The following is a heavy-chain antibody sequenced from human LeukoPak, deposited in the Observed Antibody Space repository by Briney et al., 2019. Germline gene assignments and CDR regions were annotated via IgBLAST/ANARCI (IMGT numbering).Heavy chain of an antibody. CDR1: GGSISSYY. Sequence: SETLSLTCTVSGGSISSYYWSWIRQPPGKGLEWIGYIYYSGSTNYNPSLKSRVTMSVDTSKNQFSLKLSSVTAADTAVYYCARDHLTGYYGSGSYSVWGQGTLVTVSS. J-gene: IGHJ4*02. CDR3: ARDHLTGYYGSGSYSV. D-gene: IGHD3-10*01. V-gene: IGHV4-59*12. CDR2: IYYSGST.